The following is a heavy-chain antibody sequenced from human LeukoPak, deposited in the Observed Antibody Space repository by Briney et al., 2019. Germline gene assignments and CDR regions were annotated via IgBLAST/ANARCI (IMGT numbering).Heavy chain of an antibody. D-gene: IGHD2-2*01. J-gene: IGHJ4*02. CDR1: GGSISSVNYY. V-gene: IGHV4-31*03. Sequence: KTSETLSLACTVSGGSISSVNYYWSWIRQHPGKGLEWIGYISSSGNTYYNPSLKSRVSISVDTSKNQFSLKLSSVTAADTAVYYCARDSVDCSSTSCTYYFDYWGQGTLVTVSS. CDR3: ARDSVDCSSTSCTYYFDY. CDR2: ISSSGNT.